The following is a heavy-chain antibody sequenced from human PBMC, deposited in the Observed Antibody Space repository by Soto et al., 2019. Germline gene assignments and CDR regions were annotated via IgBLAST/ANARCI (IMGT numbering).Heavy chain of an antibody. CDR3: GLIPPVDTAMVTAD. J-gene: IGHJ4*02. V-gene: IGHV3-30*03. CDR2: ISYDGSNK. Sequence: QVQLVESGGGVVQPGRSLRLSCAASGFTFSSYGMHWVRQAPGKGLEWVAVISYDGSNKYYADSVKGRFTISRDNSKNTLYLQMNSLRAEDTAVYYCGLIPPVDTAMVTADWGQGTLVTVSS. CDR1: GFTFSSYG. D-gene: IGHD5-18*01.